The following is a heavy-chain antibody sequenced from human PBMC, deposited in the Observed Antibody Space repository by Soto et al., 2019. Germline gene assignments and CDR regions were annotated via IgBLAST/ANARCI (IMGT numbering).Heavy chain of an antibody. D-gene: IGHD3-10*01. J-gene: IGHJ5*02. V-gene: IGHV1-69*13. Sequence: SVKVSCKASGGTFSSYAISWVRQAPGQGLEWMGGIIPIFGTANYAQKFQGRVAITADESTSTAYMELSSLRSEDTAVYYCARGDYYGSGSYYWFDPWGQGTLVTSPQ. CDR2: IIPIFGTA. CDR3: ARGDYYGSGSYYWFDP. CDR1: GGTFSSYA.